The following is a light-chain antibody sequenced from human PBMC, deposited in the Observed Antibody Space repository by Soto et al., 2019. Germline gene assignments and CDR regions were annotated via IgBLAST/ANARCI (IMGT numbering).Light chain of an antibody. CDR1: SSNIGSNY. V-gene: IGLV1-47*01. CDR2: RST. CDR3: AAWDDSLSGVL. J-gene: IGLJ2*01. Sequence: QSVLTQPPSASGTPGQRVTISCSGSSSNIGSNYVYWYQQLPATAPKLLIYRSTQRPSGVPDRFSGSKSGTSASLAISGLRSEDEADYYCAAWDDSLSGVLFGGGTQLTVL.